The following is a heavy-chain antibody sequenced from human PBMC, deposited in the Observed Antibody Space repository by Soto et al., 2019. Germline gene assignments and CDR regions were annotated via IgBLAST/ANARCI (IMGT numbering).Heavy chain of an antibody. CDR1: GYTFTSYY. V-gene: IGHV1-46*01. D-gene: IGHD2-21*01. CDR3: ARDAVVIGFDP. J-gene: IGHJ5*02. CDR2: INPSGGST. Sequence: QVQLVQSGAEVKKPGASVKVSCKASGYTFTSYYMHWVRQAPGQGLAWMGIINPSGGSTSYAQKFQGRVTMTRDTSTSTVYMELSSLRSEDTAVYYCARDAVVIGFDPWGQGTLVTVSS.